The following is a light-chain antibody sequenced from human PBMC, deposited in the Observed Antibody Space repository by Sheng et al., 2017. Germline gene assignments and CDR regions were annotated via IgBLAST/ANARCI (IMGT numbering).Light chain of an antibody. V-gene: IGLV1-47*01. CDR2: RNN. J-gene: IGLJ1*01. CDR3: AVWDDSLSARV. Sequence: QPVLTQPPSASETPGQRVTISCSGSSSNIGSNYVNWYQQLPGTAPKLLIYRNNQRPSGVPDRFSGSRSGTSASLAISGLRSEDEADYYCAVWDDSLSARVFGAGTKVTVL. CDR1: SSNIGSNY.